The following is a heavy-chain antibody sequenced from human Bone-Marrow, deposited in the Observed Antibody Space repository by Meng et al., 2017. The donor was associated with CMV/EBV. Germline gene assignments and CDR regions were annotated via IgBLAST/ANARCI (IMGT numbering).Heavy chain of an antibody. V-gene: IGHV4-34*01. CDR2: INHSGST. CDR3: ARAGLQHKNVY. D-gene: IGHD4-11*01. CDR1: GGSFSGYY. J-gene: IGHJ4*02. Sequence: SETLSLTCAVYGGSFSGYYWSWIRQPPGKGLEWIGEINHSGSTNYNPSLKSRVTISVDTSKNQFSLKLSSVTAADTAVYYCARAGLQHKNVYWGQGTPVTVSS.